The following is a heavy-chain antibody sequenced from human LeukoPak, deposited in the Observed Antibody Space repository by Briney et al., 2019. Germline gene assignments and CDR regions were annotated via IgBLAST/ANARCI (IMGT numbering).Heavy chain of an antibody. J-gene: IGHJ4*02. CDR3: ARDEDSGGHTLDY. V-gene: IGHV3-33*01. CDR2: IWYDGGNK. D-gene: IGHD2-15*01. Sequence: GSLRLSCAASGFTFSSYGMHWVRQAPGKGLEWVALIWYDGGNKYYADSVKGRFTISRDNSKNTLYLQVNSLRAEDTAVYYCARDEDSGGHTLDYWGQGTLVTVSS. CDR1: GFTFSSYG.